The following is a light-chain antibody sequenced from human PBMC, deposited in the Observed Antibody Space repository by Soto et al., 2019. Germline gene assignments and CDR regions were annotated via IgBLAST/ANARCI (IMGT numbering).Light chain of an antibody. Sequence: DIQMTQSPSSMSASVVDRFTITFQASQDIDKYLNWYQQKPGKAPKLLIDDVTNLETGVPSRFSGSGSGTHFTFTIGSLQPEDIATYYCQQYYDLPITFGQGTRLEIK. CDR1: QDIDKY. V-gene: IGKV1-33*01. CDR3: QQYYDLPIT. J-gene: IGKJ5*01. CDR2: DVT.